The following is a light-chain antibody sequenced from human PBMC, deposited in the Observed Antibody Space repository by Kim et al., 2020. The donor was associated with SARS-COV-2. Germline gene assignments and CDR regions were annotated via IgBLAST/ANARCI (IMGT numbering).Light chain of an antibody. CDR3: QQYGSSPLT. V-gene: IGKV3-20*01. J-gene: IGKJ4*01. Sequence: EIVLTQSPGTLSLSPGERATLSCRASQSVSSSYLAWYQQKPGQAPRLFIYGASSRATGIPDRFSGSGSGTDFTLTISRLEPEDFAVYYCQQYGSSPLTFGRGTKVEI. CDR2: GAS. CDR1: QSVSSSY.